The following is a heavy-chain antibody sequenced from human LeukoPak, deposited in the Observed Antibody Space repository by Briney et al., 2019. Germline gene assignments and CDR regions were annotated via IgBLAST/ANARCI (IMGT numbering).Heavy chain of an antibody. Sequence: GGSLRLSCAASGFILSSYAMSWVRQAPGKGLEWVSAISGSGGSTNYADSVKGRFTISRDNSKNTLYLQKNSLRAEDTAVYYCAKPAPIVVVMAAFDIWGQGTMVTVSS. CDR1: GFILSSYA. CDR3: AKPAPIVVVMAAFDI. J-gene: IGHJ3*02. D-gene: IGHD3-22*01. V-gene: IGHV3-23*01. CDR2: ISGSGGST.